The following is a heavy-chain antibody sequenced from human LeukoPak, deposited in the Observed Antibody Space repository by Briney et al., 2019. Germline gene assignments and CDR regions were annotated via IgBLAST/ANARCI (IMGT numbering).Heavy chain of an antibody. J-gene: IGHJ4*02. CDR2: VDTRGYTT. V-gene: IGHV3-23*01. Sequence: GGSLRLSCAASGFTFSNYAMSWVRQAPGKGLEWVSAVDTRGYTTYYADSVKGRFTISRDNSKNTVYLQMNSLRGEDTALYYCARGGNSWSGYECWGQGTLVTVSS. CDR3: ARGGNSWSGYEC. CDR1: GFTFSNYA. D-gene: IGHD3-3*01.